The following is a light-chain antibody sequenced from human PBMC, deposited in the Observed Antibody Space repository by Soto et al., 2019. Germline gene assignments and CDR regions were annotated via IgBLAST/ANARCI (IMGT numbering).Light chain of an antibody. Sequence: EVVVTLSALSLPVPLGRPASISCRPAHSPVSSDGNTYLTWLKQQPGQSPRRXIYRVSGRESGVPDRFSGGGSGTDFTLEISSVEAEDVGVYYCMQGSHWPGTFGQGTKVDIK. J-gene: IGKJ1*01. CDR3: MQGSHWPGT. CDR2: RVS. CDR1: HSPVSSDGNTY. V-gene: IGKV2-30*01.